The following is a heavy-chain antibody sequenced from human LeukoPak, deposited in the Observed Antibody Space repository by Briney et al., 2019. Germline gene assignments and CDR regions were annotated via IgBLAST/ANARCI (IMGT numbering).Heavy chain of an antibody. V-gene: IGHV4-34*01. Sequence: SETLSLTCTVSGGSISYYYWGWIRQPPGGGLEWIGEINHSGSTNYNPSLKSRVTISVDTSKNQFSLKLSSVTAADTAVYYCARWQFILVDDSSGYYSHWGQGTLVTVSS. CDR3: ARWQFILVDDSSGYYSH. J-gene: IGHJ4*02. CDR2: INHSGST. CDR1: GGSISYYY. D-gene: IGHD3-22*01.